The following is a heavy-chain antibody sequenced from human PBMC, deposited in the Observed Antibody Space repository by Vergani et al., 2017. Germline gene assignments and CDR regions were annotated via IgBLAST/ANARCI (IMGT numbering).Heavy chain of an antibody. D-gene: IGHD2-2*01. CDR3: ARAVPAALGGAFDI. J-gene: IGHJ3*02. CDR2: ISSSSSYI. CDR1: RFTFSSYS. V-gene: IGHV3-21*01. Sequence: EVQLVESGGGLVKPGGSLRLSCAASRFTFSSYSMNLVRQAPGKWLSWASSISSSSSYIYYADSVKGRFTISRDNAKNSLYLQMNSLRAEDTAVYYCARAVPAALGGAFDIWGQGTMVTVSS.